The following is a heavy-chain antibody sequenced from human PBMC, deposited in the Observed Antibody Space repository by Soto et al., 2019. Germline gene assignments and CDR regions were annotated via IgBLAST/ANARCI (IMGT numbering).Heavy chain of an antibody. Sequence: ASVKVSCKASGYTFTGYYMHWVRQAPGQGLEWMGWINPNSGGTNYAQKFQGRVTMTRDTSISTAYMELSRLRSDDTAVYYCARDWGYSNSYYYYYYGMDVWGQGTTVTVSS. J-gene: IGHJ6*02. D-gene: IGHD4-4*01. CDR3: ARDWGYSNSYYYYYYGMDV. V-gene: IGHV1-2*02. CDR1: GYTFTGYY. CDR2: INPNSGGT.